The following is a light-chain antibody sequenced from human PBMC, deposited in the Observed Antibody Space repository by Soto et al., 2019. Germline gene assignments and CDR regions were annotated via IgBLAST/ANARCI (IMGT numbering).Light chain of an antibody. CDR3: QQRSNWPT. CDR2: DAS. Sequence: EVVLTQSPATLSLSPGERATFSCRGSQNVNNFLAWYQQKPGQAPRLLIYDASNRATGIPARFSGSGSGTDFTLTISSLESEDFAIYYCQQRSNWPTFGQGTRLEIK. J-gene: IGKJ5*01. CDR1: QNVNNF. V-gene: IGKV3-11*01.